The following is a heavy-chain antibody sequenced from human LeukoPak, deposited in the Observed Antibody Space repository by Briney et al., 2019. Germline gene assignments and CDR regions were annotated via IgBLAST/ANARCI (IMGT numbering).Heavy chain of an antibody. V-gene: IGHV3-49*03. CDR1: GFTFGDYA. CDR3: TTDRVKRDFDWLPPWGNDAFDI. CDR2: IRSKAYEGTT. Sequence: HPGGSLRLSCTASGFTFGDYAMSWFRQAPGKGLEWVGFIRSKAYEGTTEYAASVEGRFTISRDDSKSIAYLQMNSLKTEDTAVYYCTTDRVKRDFDWLPPWGNDAFDIWGQGTMVTVSS. D-gene: IGHD3-9*01. J-gene: IGHJ3*02.